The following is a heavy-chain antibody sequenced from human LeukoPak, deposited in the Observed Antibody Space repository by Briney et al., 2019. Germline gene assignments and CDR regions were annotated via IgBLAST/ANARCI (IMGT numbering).Heavy chain of an antibody. V-gene: IGHV3-23*01. CDR2: MSDSGGNS. D-gene: IGHD3-9*01. Sequence: GGSLRLSCTASGFIFNNYAMSWVRQAPGKGLEWVSSMSDSGGNSYYADSVKGRFTISRDNSKNSLYLQMNSLRAEDTAVYYCARFRCYDILTGYFPYYYYMDVWGKGTTVTISS. CDR1: GFIFNNYA. J-gene: IGHJ6*03. CDR3: ARFRCYDILTGYFPYYYYMDV.